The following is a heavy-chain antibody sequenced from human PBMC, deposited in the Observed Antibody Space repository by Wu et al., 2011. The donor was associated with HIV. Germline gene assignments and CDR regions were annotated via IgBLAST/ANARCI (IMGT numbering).Heavy chain of an antibody. V-gene: IGHV1-69*05. CDR1: GGTFSTYA. CDR3: AIWSGSQGPYYYYYMDV. D-gene: IGHD3-3*01. Sequence: QVQLVQSGAEVKKPGSSVKVSCKASGGTFSTYAITWVRQAPGQGLEWMGGIIPVFNAANYAQQFQGRVTITTDESKSTAYMELSSLRSEDTAVYYCAIWSGSQGPYYYYYMDVWGKGTTVTVSS. J-gene: IGHJ6*03. CDR2: IIPVFNAA.